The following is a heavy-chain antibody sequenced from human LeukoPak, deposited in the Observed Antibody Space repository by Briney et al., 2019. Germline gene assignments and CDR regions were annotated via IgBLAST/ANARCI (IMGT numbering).Heavy chain of an antibody. V-gene: IGHV3-64*01. CDR2: ISSNGGST. D-gene: IGHD3-22*01. J-gene: IGHJ4*02. CDR1: GFTFSSYA. Sequence: GGSLRLSCAASGFTFSSYAMHWVRQAPGKGLEYVSAISSNGGSTYYANSVKGRFTISRDNSKNTLYLQMGSLRAEDMAVYYCARGSRNYYDSSGYYYYWGQGTLVTVSS. CDR3: ARGSRNYYDSSGYYYY.